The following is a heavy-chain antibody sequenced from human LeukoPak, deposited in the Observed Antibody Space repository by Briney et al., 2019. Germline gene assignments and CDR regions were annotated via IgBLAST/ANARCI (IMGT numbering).Heavy chain of an antibody. D-gene: IGHD3-16*02. CDR3: ARGSSFYDYVWGSYRFSPLVFDY. V-gene: IGHV4-30-4*01. Sequence: SETLSLTCTVSGGSISSGDYYWSWIRQPPGKGLEWIGYIYYSGSTYYNPSLKSRVTISVDTSKNQFSLKLSSVTAADTAVYYCARGSSFYDYVWGSYRFSPLVFDYWGQGTLVTVSS. CDR1: GGSISSGDYY. J-gene: IGHJ4*02. CDR2: IYYSGST.